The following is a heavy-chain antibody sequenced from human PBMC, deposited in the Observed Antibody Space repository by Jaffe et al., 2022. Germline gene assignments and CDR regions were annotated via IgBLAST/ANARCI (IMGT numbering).Heavy chain of an antibody. Sequence: EVQLVESGGGLVKPGGSLRLSCAASGFTFSSYSMNWVRQAPGKGLEWVSSISSSSSYIYYADSVKGRFTISRDNAKNSLYLQMNSLRAEDTAVYYCARDIFTYSWGIVSRGRYMDVWGKGTTVTVSS. J-gene: IGHJ6*03. CDR1: GFTFSSYS. V-gene: IGHV3-21*01. CDR2: ISSSSSYI. CDR3: ARDIFTYSWGIVSRGRYMDV. D-gene: IGHD1-26*01.